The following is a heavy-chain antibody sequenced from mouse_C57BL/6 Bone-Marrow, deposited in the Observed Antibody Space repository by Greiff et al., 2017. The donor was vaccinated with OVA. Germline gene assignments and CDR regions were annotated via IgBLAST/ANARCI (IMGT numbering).Heavy chain of an antibody. J-gene: IGHJ2*01. V-gene: IGHV1-26*01. Sequence: EVQLQQSGPELVKPGASVKISCKASGYTFTDYYMNWVKQSPGKSLEWIGDLYPNNGGTSYNQKFKGKATLTVDKSSSTAYMELRSLTSEDSAVYYCARLLRYYYFDYWGQGTTLTVSS. CDR2: LYPNNGGT. CDR1: GYTFTDYY. D-gene: IGHD1-1*01. CDR3: ARLLRYYYFDY.